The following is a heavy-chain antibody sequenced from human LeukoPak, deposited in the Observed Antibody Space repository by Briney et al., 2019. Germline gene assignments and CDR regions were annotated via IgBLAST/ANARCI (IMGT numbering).Heavy chain of an antibody. J-gene: IGHJ4*02. D-gene: IGHD1-26*01. V-gene: IGHV3-74*01. CDR3: VRESTGIDVFGMDH. CDR1: GFTFRSYW. Sequence: PGGSLRLSCAASGFTFRSYWMHWVRQAPGKGLVWVSRINSDGSTTNYADSVKGRFTISRDNAKNTLYLQMNSLRVEDTAVYYCVRESTGIDVFGMDHWGQGTPLTVSS. CDR2: INSDGSTT.